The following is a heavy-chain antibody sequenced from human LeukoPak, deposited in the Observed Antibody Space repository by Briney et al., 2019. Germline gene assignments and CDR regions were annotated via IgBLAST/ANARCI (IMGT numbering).Heavy chain of an antibody. CDR2: INWNGGST. V-gene: IGHV3-20*04. CDR1: GFTFDDYG. D-gene: IGHD3-10*01. CDR3: ARDSSLVRGVIRGAFDY. J-gene: IGHJ4*02. Sequence: AGGSLRLSCAASGFTFDDYGMSWVRQAPGKGLEWVSGINWNGGSTGYADSVKGRFTISRDNAKNSLYLQMNSLRAEDTALYYCARDSSLVRGVIRGAFDYWGQGTLVTVSS.